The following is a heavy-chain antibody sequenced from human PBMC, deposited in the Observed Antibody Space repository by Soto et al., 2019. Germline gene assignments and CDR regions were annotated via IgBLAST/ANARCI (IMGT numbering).Heavy chain of an antibody. Sequence: GASVKVSCKASGYTFTGYYMHWVRQAPGQGLEWMGWINPNSGGTNYAQKFQGRVTMTRDTSISTAYMELSRLRSDDTAVYYCARAFWASSSSWYSDYSMEYSYWGQGTRVTVSS. CDR2: INPNSGGT. V-gene: IGHV1-2*02. J-gene: IGHJ4*02. CDR3: ARAFWASSSSWYSDYSMEYSY. CDR1: GYTFTGYY. D-gene: IGHD6-13*01.